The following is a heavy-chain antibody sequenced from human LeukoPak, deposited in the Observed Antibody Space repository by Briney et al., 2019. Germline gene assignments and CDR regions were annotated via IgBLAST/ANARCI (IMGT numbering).Heavy chain of an antibody. D-gene: IGHD1-26*01. CDR3: ARGGKVWFDP. V-gene: IGHV4-31*03. CDR2: IYYSGST. J-gene: IGHJ5*02. Sequence: PSETLSLTRTVSGGSISSGGYYWSWIRQRPGKGLEWIGYIYYSGSTYYNPSLKSRVTISVDTSKNQFSLKLSSVTAADTAVYYCARGGKVWFDPWGQGTLVTVSS. CDR1: GGSISSGGYY.